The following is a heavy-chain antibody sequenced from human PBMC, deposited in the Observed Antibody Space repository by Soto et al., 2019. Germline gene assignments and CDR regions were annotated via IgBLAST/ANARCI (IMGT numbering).Heavy chain of an antibody. J-gene: IGHJ6*01. CDR3: AKDPRYSSSSYYYYGMDV. CDR2: ISYDGSNK. V-gene: IGHV3-30*18. CDR1: GFTFSSYG. D-gene: IGHD6-6*01. Sequence: QVQLVESGGGVVQPGRSLRLSCAASGFTFSSYGMHWVRQAPGKGLEWVAVISYDGSNKYYADSVKGRFTISRDNSKNTLYLQMNSLRAEDTAVYYCAKDPRYSSSSYYYYGMDVW.